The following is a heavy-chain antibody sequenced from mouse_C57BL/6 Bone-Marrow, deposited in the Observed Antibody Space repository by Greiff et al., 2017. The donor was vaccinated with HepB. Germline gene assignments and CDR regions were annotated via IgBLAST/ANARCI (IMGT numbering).Heavy chain of an antibody. J-gene: IGHJ2*01. CDR2: IRNKANGYTT. CDR3: ARLATVVAHYFDY. CDR1: GFTFTDYY. Sequence: EVKLVESGGGLVQPGGSLSLSCAASGFTFTDYYMSWVRQPPGKALEWLGFIRNKANGYTTEYSASVKGRFTISRDNSQSILYLQMNALRAEDSATYYCARLATVVAHYFDYWGQGTTLTVSS. V-gene: IGHV7-3*01. D-gene: IGHD1-1*01.